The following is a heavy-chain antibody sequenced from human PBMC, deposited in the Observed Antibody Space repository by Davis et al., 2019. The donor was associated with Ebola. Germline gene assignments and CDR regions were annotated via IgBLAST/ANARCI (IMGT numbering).Heavy chain of an antibody. V-gene: IGHV3-21*04. Sequence: GGSLRLSCAASGFTFSSYSMNWVRQAPGKGLEWVSSISSSSSYIYYADSVKGRFTISRDNSKNTLYLQMNSLRAEDTAVYYCAKDSGYYGNFDYWGQGTLVTVSS. D-gene: IGHD3-10*01. CDR2: ISSSSSYI. CDR3: AKDSGYYGNFDY. J-gene: IGHJ4*02. CDR1: GFTFSSYS.